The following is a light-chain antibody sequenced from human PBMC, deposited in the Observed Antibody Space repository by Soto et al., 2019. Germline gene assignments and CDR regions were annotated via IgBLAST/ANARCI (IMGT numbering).Light chain of an antibody. Sequence: QSVLTQPPSASGTPGQRVTIPCSGTHSNIGRNSANWYLQLPGTAPRLLIFSSNQRPLGVPDRFSGSRSGTSASLAITGLRSEDDAYYYCAAWDDSLNGRVFGGGTKLTVL. V-gene: IGLV1-44*01. CDR2: SSN. J-gene: IGLJ3*02. CDR1: HSNIGRNS. CDR3: AAWDDSLNGRV.